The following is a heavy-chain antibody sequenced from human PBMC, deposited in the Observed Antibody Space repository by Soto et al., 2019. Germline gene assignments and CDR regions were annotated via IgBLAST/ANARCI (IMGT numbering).Heavy chain of an antibody. CDR2: ISSSSSYI. J-gene: IGHJ4*02. D-gene: IGHD1-1*01. Sequence: GGSLRLSCAASGFTFSSYSMNWVRQAPGKGLEWVSSISSSSSYIYYTDSVKGRFTISRDNAKNSLYLQMNSLRAEDTAVYYCARVHNGNYVDYWGQGTLVTVSS. CDR3: ARVHNGNYVDY. V-gene: IGHV3-21*01. CDR1: GFTFSSYS.